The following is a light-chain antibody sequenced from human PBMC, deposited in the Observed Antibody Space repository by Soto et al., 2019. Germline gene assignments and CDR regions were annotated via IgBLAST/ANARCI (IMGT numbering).Light chain of an antibody. CDR3: LLGRHWAWT. J-gene: IGKJ1*01. CDR2: WVS. CDR1: QGLVYEDGNTY. Sequence: DVVMTQSPLSLPVTLGQPASISCRSSQGLVYEDGNTYLNWFQQRPGQSPRRLIYWVSNRDSGVPDRFSGSGSGSDFTLKIRRVKAKAVGLYYCLLGRHWAWTFGKGTKVEIK. V-gene: IGKV2-30*01.